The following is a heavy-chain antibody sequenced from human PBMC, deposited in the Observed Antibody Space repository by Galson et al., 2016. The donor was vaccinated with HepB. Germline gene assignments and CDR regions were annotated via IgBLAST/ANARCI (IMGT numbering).Heavy chain of an antibody. CDR2: LSGSGYRT. Sequence: SLRLSCAASGFTFSTFPMSWVRQAPGKGLEWVSALSGSGYRTSYADSVKGRFTISRDNSRNTVYLQMDGLRGEETAIYYCAKENNIAAADTCWFESWGQGTLVTVSS. CDR1: GFTFSTFP. J-gene: IGHJ5*01. V-gene: IGHV3-23*01. CDR3: AKENNIAAADTCWFES. D-gene: IGHD6-13*01.